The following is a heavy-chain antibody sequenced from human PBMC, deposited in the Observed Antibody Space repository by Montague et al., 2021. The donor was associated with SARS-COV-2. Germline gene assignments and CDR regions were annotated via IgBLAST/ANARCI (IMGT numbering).Heavy chain of an antibody. J-gene: IGHJ4*02. CDR1: GGSFSGYY. CDR2: INHSGTT. Sequence: SETLSLTCAVYGGSFSGYYWTWIRLSPGKGLEWIAEINHSGTTNYNFNPSLRSRVTISVDTSKSQFSLKLSSVTAADTGVYYCARWDPQTLTLIGLRGKSASDYWGQGTLVTVSP. CDR3: ARWDPQTLTLIGLRGKSASDY. D-gene: IGHD4-23*01. V-gene: IGHV4-34*01.